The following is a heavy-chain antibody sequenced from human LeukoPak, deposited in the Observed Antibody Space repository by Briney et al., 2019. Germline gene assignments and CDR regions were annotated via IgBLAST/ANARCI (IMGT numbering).Heavy chain of an antibody. CDR1: GGSISSSSYY. V-gene: IGHV4-39*07. D-gene: IGHD2-2*01. Sequence: PSGTLSLTCTVSGGSISSSSYYWGWIRQPPGKGLEWIGSIYYSGSTYYNPSLKSRVTISVDTSKNQFSLKLSSVTAADTAVYYCASSACSSTSCYGWFDPWGQGTLVTVSS. CDR2: IYYSGST. J-gene: IGHJ5*02. CDR3: ASSACSSTSCYGWFDP.